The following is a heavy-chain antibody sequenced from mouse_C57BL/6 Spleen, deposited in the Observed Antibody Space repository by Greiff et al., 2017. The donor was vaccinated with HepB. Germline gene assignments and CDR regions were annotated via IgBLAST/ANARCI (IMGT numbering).Heavy chain of an antibody. D-gene: IGHD1-1*01. CDR2: INPNYGTT. Sequence: EVQLQQSGPELVKPGASVKISCKASGYSFTDYNMNWVKQSNGKSLEWIGVINPNYGTTSYNKKFKGKATLTVDQSSSTAYMQLNSLTSEDSAVYYCARRGVTTVVATGFDYWGQGTTLTVSS. V-gene: IGHV1-39*01. CDR1: GYSFTDYN. CDR3: ARRGVTTVVATGFDY. J-gene: IGHJ2*01.